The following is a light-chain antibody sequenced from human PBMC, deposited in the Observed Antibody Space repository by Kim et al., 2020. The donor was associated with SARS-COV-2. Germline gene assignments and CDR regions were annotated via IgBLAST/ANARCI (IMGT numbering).Light chain of an antibody. J-gene: IGLJ1*01. CDR3: NSRDSSGNHLGV. CDR1: SLRSYY. CDR2: GKN. Sequence: SSELTQDPAVSVALGQTVRITCQGDSLRSYYASWYQQKPGQAPVLVIYGKNNRPSGIPDRFSGSSSGNTASLTITGAQAEDEADYYRNSRDSSGNHLGVFGTGTKVTVL. V-gene: IGLV3-19*01.